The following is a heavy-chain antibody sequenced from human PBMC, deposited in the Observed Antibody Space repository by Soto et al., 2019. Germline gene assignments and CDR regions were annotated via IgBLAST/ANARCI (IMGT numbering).Heavy chain of an antibody. CDR1: GFTFISYA. D-gene: IGHD2-2*01. V-gene: IGHV3-23*01. CDR3: TNYALPPSYYYGMDA. CDR2: ISGSGGST. J-gene: IGHJ6*02. Sequence: GGSLRLSCASSGFTFISYAMSWVRQATGKGLEWVSAISGSGGSTYYADSVKGRFTISRDNSKNTLYLQMNSLRAEDTAVYYCTNYALPPSYYYGMDAWGQGTTVTVSS.